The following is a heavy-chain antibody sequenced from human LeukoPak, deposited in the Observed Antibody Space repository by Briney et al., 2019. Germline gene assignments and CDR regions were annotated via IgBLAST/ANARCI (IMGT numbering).Heavy chain of an antibody. D-gene: IGHD5-24*01. Sequence: GGSLRLSCAASGFTFSNAWMSWVRQAPGKGLEWVSAISGSGGSTYYADSVKGRFTISRDNSKNTLYLQMNSLRAEDTAVYYCASLRWLQSTRDAFDIWGQGTMVTVSS. V-gene: IGHV3-23*01. CDR2: ISGSGGST. CDR3: ASLRWLQSTRDAFDI. CDR1: GFTFSNAW. J-gene: IGHJ3*02.